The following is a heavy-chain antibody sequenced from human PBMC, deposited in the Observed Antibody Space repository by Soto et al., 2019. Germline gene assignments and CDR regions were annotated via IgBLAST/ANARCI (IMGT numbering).Heavy chain of an antibody. J-gene: IGHJ5*02. CDR3: AKGGPVLTGYYSLKLNWFDP. V-gene: IGHV3-23*01. D-gene: IGHD3-9*01. Sequence: GGSLRLSCAASGFTFSSYAMSWVRQAPGKGLEWVSAISGSGGSTYYADSVKGRFTISRDNSKNTLYLQMNSLRAEDTAVYYCAKGGPVLTGYYSLKLNWFDPWGQGTLVTVSS. CDR1: GFTFSSYA. CDR2: ISGSGGST.